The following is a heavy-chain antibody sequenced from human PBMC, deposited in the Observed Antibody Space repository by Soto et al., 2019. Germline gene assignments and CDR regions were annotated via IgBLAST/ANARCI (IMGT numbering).Heavy chain of an antibody. V-gene: IGHV4-31*03. Sequence: TLSLTCTVSGGSISSGGYYWSWIRQHPGKGLEWIGYIYYSGSTYYNPSLKSRVTRSVDTSKNQFSLKLSSVTAADTAVYYCARSGYSYGPNPLLYWGQGTLVTVSS. J-gene: IGHJ4*02. CDR3: ARSGYSYGPNPLLY. CDR1: GGSISSGGYY. D-gene: IGHD5-18*01. CDR2: IYYSGST.